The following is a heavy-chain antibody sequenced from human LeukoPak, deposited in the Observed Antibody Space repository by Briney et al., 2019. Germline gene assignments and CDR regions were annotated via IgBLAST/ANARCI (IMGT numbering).Heavy chain of an antibody. V-gene: IGHV4-59*08. CDR2: IYYSGST. CDR1: GGSLSSYY. CDR3: ARRGSGYDGGDFDY. Sequence: SETLSLTCTVSGGSLSSYYWSWIRQPPGKGLEWIGYIYYSGSTNYNPSLKSRVTISVDTSKNQFSLKLSSVTAADTAVYYCARRGSGYDGGDFDYWGQGTLVTVSS. D-gene: IGHD5-12*01. J-gene: IGHJ4*02.